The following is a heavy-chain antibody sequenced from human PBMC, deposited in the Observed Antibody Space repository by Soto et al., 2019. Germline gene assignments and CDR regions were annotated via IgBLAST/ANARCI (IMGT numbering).Heavy chain of an antibody. V-gene: IGHV3-23*01. CDR3: ARGGADHYQYGMDV. J-gene: IGHJ6*02. CDR1: GFTLTYA. D-gene: IGHD3-10*01. CDR2: MNGAASST. Sequence: EVQLLESGGGLVQPGGSPRLSCAASGFTLTYAMSWVRQPPGKGLEWVSSMNGAASSTSYADSVKGRFTTSRDNSKNTLYLEMNSLRAEDTAVYYCARGGADHYQYGMDVWGQGTTVIVSS.